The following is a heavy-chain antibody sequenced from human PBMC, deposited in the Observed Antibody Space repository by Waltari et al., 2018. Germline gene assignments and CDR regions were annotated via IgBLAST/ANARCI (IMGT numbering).Heavy chain of an antibody. Sequence: EGHLVESGGGLVQPGGSLRLSCAASGFTSRASWMHWLRQVPGKGLVWVSSVRSDGGSTTYADSVKGRFTISRDNAKNTLYLQMNSLRADDSAVYYCAGPVYFDYWGQGILVTVSS. CDR3: AGPVYFDY. J-gene: IGHJ4*02. V-gene: IGHV3-74*03. CDR2: VRSDGGST. CDR1: GFTSRASW.